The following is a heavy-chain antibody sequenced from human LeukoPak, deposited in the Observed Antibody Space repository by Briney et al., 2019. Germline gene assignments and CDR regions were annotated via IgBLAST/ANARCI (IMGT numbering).Heavy chain of an antibody. CDR3: ARHGRDFWSGHYDYYYGMDV. V-gene: IGHV4-59*08. CDR1: GGSISSYY. D-gene: IGHD3-3*01. Sequence: SETLSLTCTVSGGSISSYYWSWIRQPPGKGLEWIGYIYYSGSTNYNPSLKSRVTISVDTSKNQFSLKLSSVTAADTAVYYCARHGRDFWSGHYDYYYGMDVWGQGTTVTVSS. CDR2: IYYSGST. J-gene: IGHJ6*02.